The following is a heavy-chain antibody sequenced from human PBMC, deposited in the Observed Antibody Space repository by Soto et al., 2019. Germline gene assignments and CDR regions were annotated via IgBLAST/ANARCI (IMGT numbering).Heavy chain of an antibody. Sequence: GGSLRLSCAASGFTFSSYGMHWVRQAPGKGLEWVALIWYDGSNKYYGDSVKGRFTISRDNSKKTLYLQMNSLRAEDTAVYYCARDVSVVVATTPLDVWGQGTTVTVFS. CDR3: ARDVSVVVATTPLDV. V-gene: IGHV3-33*01. D-gene: IGHD2-15*01. CDR1: GFTFSSYG. CDR2: IWYDGSNK. J-gene: IGHJ6*02.